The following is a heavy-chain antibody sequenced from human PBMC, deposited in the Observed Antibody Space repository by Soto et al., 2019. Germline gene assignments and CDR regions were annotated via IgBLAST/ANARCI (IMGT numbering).Heavy chain of an antibody. Sequence: EVQLLESGGGLVQPGGSLRLSCAASGFTFSSYAMSWVRQAPGKGLEWVSAISGSGGSTYYADSVKGRFTISRDNSKNTLYLQMNSLRAGDTAVYYCAKMADSSGYFYYYYGMDVWGQGTTVTVSS. J-gene: IGHJ6*02. CDR3: AKMADSSGYFYYYYGMDV. V-gene: IGHV3-23*01. CDR1: GFTFSSYA. CDR2: ISGSGGST. D-gene: IGHD3-22*01.